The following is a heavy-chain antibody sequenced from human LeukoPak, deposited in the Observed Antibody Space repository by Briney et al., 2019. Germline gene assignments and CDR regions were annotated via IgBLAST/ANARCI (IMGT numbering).Heavy chain of an antibody. D-gene: IGHD3-10*01. CDR3: ARVYGSGSYYWFDP. CDR1: GGSISSTSSY. J-gene: IGHJ5*02. Sequence: PSETLSLTCTVSGGSISSTSSYWGWTRQAPGKGLEWIGSIDYIGTTDYNPSLTSRVTISADTSKRQSSLQLNSVTAADTAVYYCARVYGSGSYYWFDPWGQGTLVTVSS. V-gene: IGHV4-39*01. CDR2: IDYIGTT.